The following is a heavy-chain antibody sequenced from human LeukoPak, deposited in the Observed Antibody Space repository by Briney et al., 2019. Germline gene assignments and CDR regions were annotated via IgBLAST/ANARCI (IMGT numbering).Heavy chain of an antibody. CDR2: VYHTGHT. CDR3: AAARLLKRSYYFDY. V-gene: IGHV4-59*01. D-gene: IGHD3-10*01. Sequence: SETLSLTCTVSGDSISGYYWSWIRQPPGKGLEWIGYVYHTGHTHYSPSLKSRVTVSLDTSRNQVSLILSSVTAADTAVYYCAAARLLKRSYYFDYWGQGTLVTVSS. CDR1: GDSISGYY. J-gene: IGHJ4*02.